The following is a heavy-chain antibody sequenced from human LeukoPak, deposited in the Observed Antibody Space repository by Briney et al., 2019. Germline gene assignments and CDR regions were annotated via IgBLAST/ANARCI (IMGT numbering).Heavy chain of an antibody. CDR1: GFTFSNYG. CDR3: AEGGYGSGSYYGR. Sequence: GSLRLSCAASGFTFSNYGMHWVRQAPGKGLEWVAFIRYDGSNKYYADSVKGRFTISRDNSKNTLYLQMNSLRAEDTAVYYCAEGGYGSGSYYGRWGQGTLVTVSS. J-gene: IGHJ4*02. V-gene: IGHV3-30*02. D-gene: IGHD3-10*01. CDR2: IRYDGSNK.